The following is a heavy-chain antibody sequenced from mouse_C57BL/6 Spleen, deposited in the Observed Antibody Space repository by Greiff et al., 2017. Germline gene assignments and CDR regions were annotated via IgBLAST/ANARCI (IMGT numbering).Heavy chain of an antibody. J-gene: IGHJ2*01. V-gene: IGHV5-9-1*02. D-gene: IGHD1-1*02. CDR1: GFTFSSYA. CDR3: TRYGGNYVYYFDY. Sequence: EVQVVESGEGLVKPGGSLKLSCAASGFTFSSYAMSWVRQTPEKRLEWVAYISSGGDYIYYADTVKGRFTISRDNARNTLYLQMCSLKSEDTAMYYCTRYGGNYVYYFDYWGQGTTLTVSS. CDR2: ISSGGDYI.